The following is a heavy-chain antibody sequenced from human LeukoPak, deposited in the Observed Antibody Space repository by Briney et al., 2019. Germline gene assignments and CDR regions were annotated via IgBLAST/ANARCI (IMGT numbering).Heavy chain of an antibody. J-gene: IGHJ4*02. D-gene: IGHD2-2*01. Sequence: GGSLRKYCAPSGLTFGSYAMSGARKAAGTGLEWGSGNSGSGGSTYYAVSVKGLVTISRDNSKNTLYLQMNSLRAEDTALYYCAKQSRPQEGGCSSPSCYSDYWGQGTLVTVAS. V-gene: IGHV3-23*01. CDR2: NSGSGGST. CDR1: GLTFGSYA. CDR3: AKQSRPQEGGCSSPSCYSDY.